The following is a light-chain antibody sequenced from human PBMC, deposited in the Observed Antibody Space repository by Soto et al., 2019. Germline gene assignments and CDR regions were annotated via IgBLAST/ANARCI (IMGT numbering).Light chain of an antibody. J-gene: IGKJ1*01. CDR2: DAS. CDR3: QHNT. CDR1: QSISSW. Sequence: DIQMTQSPSTLSAFVGDRVTITCRASQSISSWLAWYQQKPGKAPKLLIYDASSLESGVPSRFSGSGSGTEFTLTISSLQPDDFATYYCQHNTFGQGTKVEIK. V-gene: IGKV1-5*01.